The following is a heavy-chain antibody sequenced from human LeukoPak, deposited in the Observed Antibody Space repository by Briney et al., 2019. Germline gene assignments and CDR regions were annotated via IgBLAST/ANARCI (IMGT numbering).Heavy chain of an antibody. V-gene: IGHV4-59*08. CDR2: IYYSGST. CDR3: ARGLAVSSSWYGRWFDP. CDR1: GGSIISYY. J-gene: IGHJ5*02. D-gene: IGHD6-13*01. Sequence: SETLSLTCTVSGGSIISYYWSWIRQPPGKGLEWIGYIYYSGSTNYNPSLKRRVTISVDTSKNQFSLKLSSVTAADTAVYYCARGLAVSSSWYGRWFDPWGQGTLATVSS.